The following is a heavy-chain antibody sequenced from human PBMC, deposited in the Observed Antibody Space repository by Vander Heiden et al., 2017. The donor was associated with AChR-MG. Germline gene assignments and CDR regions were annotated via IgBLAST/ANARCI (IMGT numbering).Heavy chain of an antibody. Sequence: QVQLVQSGAEVKKPGSSVKVSCKASGGTFSSYAISWVRQAPGQGLEWMGGIIPIFGTANYAQKFQGRVTITADESTSTAYMELSSLRSEDTAVYYCARKGDYDILTGYFNYYYYYYMDVWGKGTTVTVSS. CDR1: GGTFSSYA. CDR2: IIPIFGTA. V-gene: IGHV1-69*01. CDR3: ARKGDYDILTGYFNYYYYYYMDV. J-gene: IGHJ6*03. D-gene: IGHD3-9*01.